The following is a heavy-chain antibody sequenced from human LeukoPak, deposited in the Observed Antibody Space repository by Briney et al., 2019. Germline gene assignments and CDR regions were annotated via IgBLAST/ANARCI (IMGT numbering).Heavy chain of an antibody. CDR1: GGSISSYY. V-gene: IGHV4-59*01. Sequence: SETLSLTCTVSGGSISSYYWSWIRQPPGKGLEWIGYIYYSGSTNYNPSLKSRVTISVDTSKNQFSLKLSSVTAADTAVYYCARGYTSGWYYFDYWGQGTLVTVSS. CDR2: IYYSGST. CDR3: ARGYTSGWYYFDY. D-gene: IGHD6-19*01. J-gene: IGHJ4*02.